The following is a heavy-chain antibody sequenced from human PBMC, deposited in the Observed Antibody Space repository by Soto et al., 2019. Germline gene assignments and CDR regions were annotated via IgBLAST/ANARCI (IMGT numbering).Heavy chain of an antibody. Sequence: QVQLQESGPGLVKPSQTLSLTCTVSGGSISSGGYYWSWIRQHPGKGLEWIGYIYYSGSTYYNPSHQSRVTIAVDTSKNQFSLKLSSVTAADTAVYYCARLRNSGYDTGYGYWGQGTLVTVSS. V-gene: IGHV4-31*03. CDR1: GGSISSGGYY. CDR3: ARLRNSGYDTGYGY. J-gene: IGHJ4*02. D-gene: IGHD5-12*01. CDR2: IYYSGST.